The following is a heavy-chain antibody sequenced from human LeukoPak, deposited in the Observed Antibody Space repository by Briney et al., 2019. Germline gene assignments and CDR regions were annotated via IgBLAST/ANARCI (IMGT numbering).Heavy chain of an antibody. CDR2: ISAYNGNT. Sequence: ASVKVSCKASGYTFTSYGISWVRQAPGQGLEWMGWISAYNGNTNYAQKLQGRVTKTTDTSTSTAYMELRSLRSDDTAVYYCARVHYYDSSGYYDYWGQGTLVTVSS. CDR3: ARVHYYDSSGYYDY. D-gene: IGHD3-22*01. J-gene: IGHJ4*02. V-gene: IGHV1-18*01. CDR1: GYTFTSYG.